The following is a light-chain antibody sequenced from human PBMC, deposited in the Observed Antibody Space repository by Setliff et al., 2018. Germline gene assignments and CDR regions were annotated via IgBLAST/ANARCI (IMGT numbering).Light chain of an antibody. J-gene: IGLJ1*01. CDR3: SSYAGNFLFV. CDR2: DVT. CDR1: SSDVGAYNY. V-gene: IGLV2-11*01. Sequence: QSALTQPRSVSGSPGQSVTISCTGSSSDVGAYNYVSWYQQHTGKAPKLMIYDVTKRPSGVPDRFSGSKSANTASLTISGLQAEDEADYYCSSYAGNFLFVFGIGTKVTVL.